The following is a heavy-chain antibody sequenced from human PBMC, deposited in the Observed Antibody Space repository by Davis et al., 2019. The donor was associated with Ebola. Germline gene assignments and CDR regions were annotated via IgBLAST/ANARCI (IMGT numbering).Heavy chain of an antibody. CDR3: ARVKDFDDHAIDY. V-gene: IGHV4-30-2*01. CDR1: GTSISSGGYF. D-gene: IGHD1-14*01. Sequence: MPSETLSLTCGVSGTSISSGGYFWSWIRQPPGKGLEWIGSIYQSGTTHYNPSLQSRVTILADRSNNEFSLDLTSVTAADTAVYYCARVKDFDDHAIDYWGQGILVTVSS. J-gene: IGHJ4*02. CDR2: IYQSGTT.